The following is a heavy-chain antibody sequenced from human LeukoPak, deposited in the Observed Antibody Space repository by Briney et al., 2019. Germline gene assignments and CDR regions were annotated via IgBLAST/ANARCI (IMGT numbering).Heavy chain of an antibody. V-gene: IGHV3-11*01. CDR1: GFTFSDYY. D-gene: IGHD3-10*01. CDR3: ARDNLPGYYGSGSYYYYGMDV. CDR2: ISSSGSTI. J-gene: IGHJ6*02. Sequence: KPAGSLRLSCAASGFTFSDYYMSWIRQAPGKGLEWVSYISSSGSTIYYADSVKGRFTISRDNAKNSLYLQMNSLRAEDTAVYYCARDNLPGYYGSGSYYYYGMDVWGQGTTVTVSS.